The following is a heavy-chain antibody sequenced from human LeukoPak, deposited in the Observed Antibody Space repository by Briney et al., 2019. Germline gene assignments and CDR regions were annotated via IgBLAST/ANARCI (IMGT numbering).Heavy chain of an antibody. D-gene: IGHD1-26*01. J-gene: IGHJ4*02. V-gene: IGHV3-23*01. CDR3: AKDYGWNGIVGAATGFDF. CDR1: GFTFSSYA. CDR2: ISGSGGST. Sequence: GGSLRLSCAASGFTFSSYAMNWVRQAPGKGLEWVSAISGSGGSTYYADSVKGRFTISRDNSKNTLYLEMNSLRAEDTAVYYCAKDYGWNGIVGAATGFDFWGQGTLVAVSS.